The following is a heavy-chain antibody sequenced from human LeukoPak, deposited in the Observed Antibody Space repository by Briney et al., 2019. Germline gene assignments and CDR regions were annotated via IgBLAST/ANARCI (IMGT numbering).Heavy chain of an antibody. CDR2: ISSSSSYI. J-gene: IGHJ5*02. CDR1: GFTFSSYS. Sequence: GGSLRLSCAASGFTFSSYSMNWVRQAPGKGLEWVSSISSSSSYIYYADSVKGRFTISRDNAKNSLYLQMNSLRAEDTAVYYCAKDVRYYYDSSGYYSINWFDPWGQGTLVTVSS. CDR3: AKDVRYYYDSSGYYSINWFDP. V-gene: IGHV3-21*01. D-gene: IGHD3-22*01.